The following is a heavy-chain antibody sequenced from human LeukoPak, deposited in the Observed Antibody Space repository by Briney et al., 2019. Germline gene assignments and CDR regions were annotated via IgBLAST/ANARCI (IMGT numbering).Heavy chain of an antibody. Sequence: SETLSLTCTVSGGSISSSSYYWGWIRQPPGKGLEWIGSIYYSGSTNYNPSLKSRVTISVDTSKNQFSLKLSSVTAADTAVYYCARGNIAARPIPKYYFDYWGQGTLVTVSS. CDR3: ARGNIAARPIPKYYFDY. D-gene: IGHD6-6*01. V-gene: IGHV4-39*07. CDR1: GGSISSSSYY. CDR2: IYYSGST. J-gene: IGHJ4*02.